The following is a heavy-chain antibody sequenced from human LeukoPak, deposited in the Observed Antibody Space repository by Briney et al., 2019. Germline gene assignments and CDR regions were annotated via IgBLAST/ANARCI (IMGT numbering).Heavy chain of an antibody. V-gene: IGHV4-59*08. Sequence: SSETLSLTCTHPGGSTSNYNRCSIRQPPGKGLEWIGYIYYSGSTNYNPSLKSRVTISVDTSKNQFSLKLSSVTAADTAVYYCGKQARLEGSFYPWGPGNLVTVSS. J-gene: IGHJ5*02. D-gene: IGHD3-3*01. CDR1: GGSTSNYN. CDR2: IYYSGST. CDR3: GKQARLEGSFYP.